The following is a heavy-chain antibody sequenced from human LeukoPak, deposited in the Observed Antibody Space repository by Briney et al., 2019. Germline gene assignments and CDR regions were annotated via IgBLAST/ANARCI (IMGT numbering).Heavy chain of an antibody. CDR3: ARDYVDDYGDYLQD. D-gene: IGHD4-17*01. CDR2: INTNTGNP. V-gene: IGHV7-4-1*02. CDR1: GYTFTSYA. Sequence: ASVKVSCKASGYTFTSYAMNWVRQAPGQGLEWMGWINTNTGNPTYAQGFTGRFVFSLDTSVSTAYLQISSLKAEDTAVYYCARDYVDDYGDYLQDWGQGTLVTVSS. J-gene: IGHJ4*02.